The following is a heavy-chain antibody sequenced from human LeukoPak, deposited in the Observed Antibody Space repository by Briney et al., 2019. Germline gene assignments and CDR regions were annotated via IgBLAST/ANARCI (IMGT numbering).Heavy chain of an antibody. V-gene: IGHV3-30*02. J-gene: IGHJ5*02. CDR1: GFTFSSYG. Sequence: GGSLRLSCAASGFTFSSYGMHWVRQAPGKGLEWVAFIRYDGSNKYYADSVKGRFTISRDNSKNTLYLQMNSLRAEDTAVYYCAKGEDSSSWYDWFDPWGQGTLVTVSS. D-gene: IGHD6-13*01. CDR2: IRYDGSNK. CDR3: AKGEDSSSWYDWFDP.